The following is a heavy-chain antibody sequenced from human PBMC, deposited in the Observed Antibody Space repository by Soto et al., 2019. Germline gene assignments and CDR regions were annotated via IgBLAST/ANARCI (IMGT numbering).Heavy chain of an antibody. J-gene: IGHJ6*02. CDR1: GGSFSGYY. CDR3: ARSRKWGRGSYYGMDV. Sequence: SETLTLTCAVYGGSFSGYYWSWIRQPPGKGLEWIGEINHSGSTNYNPSLKSRVTISVDTSKNQFSLKLSSVTAADTAVYYCARSRKWGRGSYYGMDVWGQGTKVTVYS. CDR2: INHSGST. D-gene: IGHD1-26*01. V-gene: IGHV4-34*01.